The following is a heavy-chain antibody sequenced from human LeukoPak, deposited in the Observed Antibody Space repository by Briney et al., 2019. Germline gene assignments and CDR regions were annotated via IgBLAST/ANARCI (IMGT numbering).Heavy chain of an antibody. D-gene: IGHD3-22*01. V-gene: IGHV3-11*04. CDR1: GFTFSDYY. Sequence: GGSLRLSCAASGFTFSDYYMSWIRQAPGKGLEWVSYISSSGSTIYYADSVKGRFTISRDNAKNSLYLQMNSLRAEDTAVYYCARGSDLYYYDSPPDYWGQGTLVTVSS. CDR3: ARGSDLYYYDSPPDY. CDR2: ISSSGSTI. J-gene: IGHJ4*02.